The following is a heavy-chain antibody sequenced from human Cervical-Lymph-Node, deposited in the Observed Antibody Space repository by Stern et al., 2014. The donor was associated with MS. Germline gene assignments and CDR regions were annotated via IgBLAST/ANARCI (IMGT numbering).Heavy chain of an antibody. Sequence: MQLVESGAEVKTPGASVKVSCKTSGYTFTGYYIHWVRQAPGQGLEWMGWINPNSDVTSYAQKFQARVTMTRDRSISTAYMELTNLTSEDTAVYFCAREAVADYWGQGTLVTVSS. D-gene: IGHD6-19*01. CDR3: AREAVADY. J-gene: IGHJ4*02. CDR1: GYTFTGYY. V-gene: IGHV1-2*02. CDR2: INPNSDVT.